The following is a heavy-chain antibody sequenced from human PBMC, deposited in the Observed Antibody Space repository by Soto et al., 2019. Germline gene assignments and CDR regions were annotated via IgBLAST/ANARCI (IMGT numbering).Heavy chain of an antibody. V-gene: IGHV1-69*12. D-gene: IGHD5-18*01. J-gene: IGHJ3*02. CDR3: AIASRYRVDAFDI. Sequence: QVQLVQSGAEVKKPGSSVKVSCKASGGTFSRFSFNWVRQAPGQGLEWMGGIMPMFGTEKYAQKFQDKVTLTADESTATAYRELSRLTSEDTPVYYCAIASRYRVDAFDIWGQGTLVTVSS. CDR2: IMPMFGTE. CDR1: GGTFSRFS.